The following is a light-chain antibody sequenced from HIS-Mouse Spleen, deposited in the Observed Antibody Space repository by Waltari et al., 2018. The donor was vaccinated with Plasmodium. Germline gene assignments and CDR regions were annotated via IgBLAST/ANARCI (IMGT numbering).Light chain of an antibody. V-gene: IGLV2-11*02. Sequence: QSALTQPPSASGSPGTSVTSSCPGTRRAVGGYTSVAWYQQHPGKAPKLMIYDVSKRPSGVPDRFSGSTSGNTASLTISGLQAEDEADYYCCSYAGSYTWVFGGGTKLTVL. J-gene: IGLJ3*02. CDR2: DVS. CDR3: CSYAGSYTWV. CDR1: RRAVGGYTS.